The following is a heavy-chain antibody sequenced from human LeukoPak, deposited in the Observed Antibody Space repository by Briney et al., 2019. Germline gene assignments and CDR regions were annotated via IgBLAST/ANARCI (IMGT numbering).Heavy chain of an antibody. CDR1: GGTFNNPA. CDR3: ARDVHGDYGSAWFDP. CDR2: IMPLFGTA. D-gene: IGHD4-17*01. Sequence: SVKVSCKTSGGTFNNPAISWVRQAPGQGLEWLGGIMPLFGTAGYAQKFQGRVTITKDEYKRTVYLERNRLTANDTAVYYCARDVHGDYGSAWFDPGGQGTLVSVS. J-gene: IGHJ5*02. V-gene: IGHV1-69*05.